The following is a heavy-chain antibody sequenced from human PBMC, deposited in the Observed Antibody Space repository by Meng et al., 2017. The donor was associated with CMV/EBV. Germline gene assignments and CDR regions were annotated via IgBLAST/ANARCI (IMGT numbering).Heavy chain of an antibody. CDR1: GFTFSDYY. Sequence: GGPLRLSCAASGFTFSDYYMSWIRQAPGKGLEWVSYISSRGSTIYYAYSVKGRFTTSRDNTKNSLYLQMNSLRAEDTAVYYCARVLRGWFYWGQGTLVTVSS. J-gene: IGHJ4*02. CDR2: ISSRGSTI. D-gene: IGHD6-19*01. V-gene: IGHV3-11*01. CDR3: ARVLRGWFY.